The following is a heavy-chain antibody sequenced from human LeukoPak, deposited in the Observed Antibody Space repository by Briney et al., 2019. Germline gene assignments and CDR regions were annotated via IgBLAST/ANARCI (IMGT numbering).Heavy chain of an antibody. D-gene: IGHD2-15*01. Sequence: GGSLRLSCAASGFSFNSYAVHWVRQAPGKGLEWVVVISYDGSINFYAASVKGRFTISRDNSKNTLYLQMNSLRTEDTALYFCARDRRYCGGGSCYFDYFFDYWGQGTLVTVSS. CDR3: ARDRRYCGGGSCYFDYFFDY. V-gene: IGHV3-30-3*01. CDR1: GFSFNSYA. CDR2: ISYDGSIN. J-gene: IGHJ4*02.